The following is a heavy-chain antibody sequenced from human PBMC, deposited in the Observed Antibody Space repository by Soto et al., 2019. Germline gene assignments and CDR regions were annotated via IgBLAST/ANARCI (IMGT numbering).Heavy chain of an antibody. CDR3: ARERLSGSYSWFDY. Sequence: SETLSLTCTVSGGSISSYYWSWIRQPPGKGLEWIGYIYYSGSTSYNPSLKSRVTISVDTSKNQFSLKLSSVTAADTAVYYCARERLSGSYSWFDYWGQGTLVTVSS. V-gene: IGHV4-59*01. J-gene: IGHJ4*02. CDR2: IYYSGST. CDR1: GGSISSYY. D-gene: IGHD1-26*01.